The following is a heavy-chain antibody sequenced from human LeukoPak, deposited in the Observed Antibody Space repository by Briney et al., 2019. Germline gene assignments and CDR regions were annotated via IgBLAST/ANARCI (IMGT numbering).Heavy chain of an antibody. CDR3: ASGRMDWFDP. Sequence: SETLSLTCTVSGGSISSGGYYWSWIRQHPGKGLEWIGYIYYSGSTYYNPFLKSRVTISLDTSKNQFSLKLSSVTAADTAVYYCASGRMDWFDPWGQGTLVTVSS. V-gene: IGHV4-31*03. CDR1: GGSISSGGYY. D-gene: IGHD1-14*01. J-gene: IGHJ5*02. CDR2: IYYSGST.